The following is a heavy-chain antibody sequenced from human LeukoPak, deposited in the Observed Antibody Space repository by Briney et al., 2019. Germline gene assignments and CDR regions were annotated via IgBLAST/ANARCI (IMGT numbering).Heavy chain of an antibody. CDR1: GGSFSGYY. CDR3: ARIAESSGWSRGRYFQH. CDR2: INHSGST. D-gene: IGHD6-19*01. Sequence: SETLSLTCAVYGGSFSGYYWSWIRQPPGKGLEWIGEINHSGSTNYNPSLKSRVTTSVDTSKNQFSLNLSSVTAADTAVYYCARIAESSGWSRGRYFQHWGQGTLVTVSS. J-gene: IGHJ1*01. V-gene: IGHV4-34*01.